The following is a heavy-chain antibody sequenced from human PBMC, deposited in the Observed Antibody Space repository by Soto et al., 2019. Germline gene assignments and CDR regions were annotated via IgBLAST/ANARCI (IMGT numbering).Heavy chain of an antibody. J-gene: IGHJ6*02. CDR1: GFSFSAYT. Sequence: EGRLVESGGGLVKPGGSLRLSCAASGFSFSAYTMIWVRQAPGKGLQWVSSVSTGTTSQEYADSVKGRFTISRDDANHLVFLQMESLGPEDTAVYYCVRGGEDITSPYGMDVWGQGTTVTVSS. CDR3: VRGGEDITSPYGMDV. D-gene: IGHD3-16*01. CDR2: VSTGTTSQ. V-gene: IGHV3-21*01.